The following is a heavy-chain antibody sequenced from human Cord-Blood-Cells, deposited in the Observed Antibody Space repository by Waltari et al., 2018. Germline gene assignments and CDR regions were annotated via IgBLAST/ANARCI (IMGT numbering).Heavy chain of an antibody. V-gene: IGHV3-53*01. D-gene: IGHD6-19*01. CDR2: IYSRGSR. CDR3: AREGHSSGWSFDY. CDR1: GFTVSSNY. Sequence: EVQLVESGGGLIQPGGSLRLSCAASGFTVSSNYMSWVRQAAGKGRGWVSCIYSRGSRYYADYGKGRFTISRDNSKNTLYLQMNSLRAEDTAVYYCAREGHSSGWSFDYWGQGTLVTVSS. J-gene: IGHJ4*02.